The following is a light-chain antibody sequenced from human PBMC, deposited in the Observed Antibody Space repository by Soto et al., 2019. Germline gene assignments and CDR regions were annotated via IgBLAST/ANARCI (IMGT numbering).Light chain of an antibody. Sequence: QSVLTQPPSASGTPGQRVTISCSGSSSNIGSNYVYWYQQLPGTALKLLIYTNDQRPSGVPDRFSGSKSGASASLAISGLRSEHEADYYCAAWDDRLRGWLFCGGTKVTVL. CDR1: SSNIGSNY. V-gene: IGLV1-47*02. CDR3: AAWDDRLRGWL. CDR2: TND. J-gene: IGLJ3*02.